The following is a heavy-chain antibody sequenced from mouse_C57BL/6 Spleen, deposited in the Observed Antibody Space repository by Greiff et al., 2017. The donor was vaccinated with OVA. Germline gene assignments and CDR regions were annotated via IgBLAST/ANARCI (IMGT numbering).Heavy chain of an antibody. J-gene: IGHJ2*01. D-gene: IGHD3-1*01. CDR2: ISYDGSN. V-gene: IGHV3-6*01. CDR3: AVLSGY. Sequence: EVQLVESGPGLVKPSQSLSLTCSVTGYSITSGYYWNWIRQFPGNKLEWMGYISYDGSNNYNPSLKNRISITRDTSKNQFFLKLNSVTTEDTATYYCAVLSGYWGQGTTLTVSS. CDR1: GYSITSGYY.